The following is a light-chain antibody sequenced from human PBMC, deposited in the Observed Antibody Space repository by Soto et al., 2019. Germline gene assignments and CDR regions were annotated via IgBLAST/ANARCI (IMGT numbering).Light chain of an antibody. CDR3: QQYGSSPT. J-gene: IGKJ4*01. V-gene: IGKV3-20*01. Sequence: EIVLTQSPGTLSLSPGERATLSCRASQRVRSSYLAWYQQKPGQAPRLLIYGASSRATGIPDRFSGSGSGTDFTLTISRLEPEDLAVYYCQQYGSSPTFGGGTKVEIK. CDR1: QRVRSSY. CDR2: GAS.